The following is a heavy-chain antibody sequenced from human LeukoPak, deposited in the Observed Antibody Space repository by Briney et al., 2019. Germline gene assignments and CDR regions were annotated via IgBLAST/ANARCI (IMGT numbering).Heavy chain of an antibody. V-gene: IGHV3-23*01. CDR3: AKWGDYDVLTGYYVSDY. D-gene: IGHD3-9*01. J-gene: IGHJ4*02. Sequence: PGGSLRLSCAASGFTFSNYAMSWVRQAPGKGLEWVSAIPGGGSGIYYADSMKSRFTISRDNSKNTLYLQINSLRAEDTAVYYCAKWGDYDVLTGYYVSDYWGQGTLVTVSS. CDR1: GFTFSNYA. CDR2: IPGGGSGI.